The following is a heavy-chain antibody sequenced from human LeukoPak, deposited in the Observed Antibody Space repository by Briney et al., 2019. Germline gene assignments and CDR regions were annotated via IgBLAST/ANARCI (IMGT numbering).Heavy chain of an antibody. Sequence: GESLKISCKGSGYSFTNYWIDWVRQMPGKGLERMGTIYPGDSDTRYSPSFQGQVTISADKSISTAYLQWSSLKASDTAMYYCARRALDSSGSDYYYMDAWGKGTTVTVSS. D-gene: IGHD6-19*01. CDR1: GYSFTNYW. CDR2: IYPGDSDT. J-gene: IGHJ6*03. CDR3: ARRALDSSGSDYYYMDA. V-gene: IGHV5-51*01.